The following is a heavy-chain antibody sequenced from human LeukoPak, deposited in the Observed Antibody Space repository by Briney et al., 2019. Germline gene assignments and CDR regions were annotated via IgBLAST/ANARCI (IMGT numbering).Heavy chain of an antibody. CDR3: ARDLARGGY. D-gene: IGHD3-10*01. CDR2: INPSGGGT. Sequence: GASVKVSCKASGYTFTSYYMHWVRQAPGQGLEWMGIINPSGGGTSYAQDFQGRVTMTRDTSTSTVYMELSTLRSEDTAIYYCARDLARGGYWDQGTLVTVSS. J-gene: IGHJ4*02. V-gene: IGHV1-46*01. CDR1: GYTFTSYY.